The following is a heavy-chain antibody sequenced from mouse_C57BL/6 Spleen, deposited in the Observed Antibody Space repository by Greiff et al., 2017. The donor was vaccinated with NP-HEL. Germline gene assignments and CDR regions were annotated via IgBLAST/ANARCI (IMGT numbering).Heavy chain of an antibody. J-gene: IGHJ1*03. CDR1: GYSITSGYY. D-gene: IGHD1-1*01. V-gene: IGHV3-6*01. Sequence: DVHLVESGPGLVKPSQSLSLTCSVTGYSITSGYYWNWIRQFPGNKLEWMGYISYDGSTNYNPSLKNRISITRDTSKNQFFLKLNSVTTEDTATYYCARGVLRYWYFDVWGTGTTVTVSS. CDR3: ARGVLRYWYFDV. CDR2: ISYDGST.